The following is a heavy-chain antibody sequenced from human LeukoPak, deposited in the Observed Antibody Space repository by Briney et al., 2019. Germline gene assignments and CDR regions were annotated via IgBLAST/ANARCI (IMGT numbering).Heavy chain of an antibody. J-gene: IGHJ4*02. V-gene: IGHV5-51*01. CDR1: GYNFGNYW. D-gene: IGHD5-18*01. Sequence: GESLKISCKGSGYNFGNYWIAWVRQMPGKGLEWMGIVYPGDSDTRYSPSFQGQVTISADKSIGTAYLQWSSLRPSDTAMYYCARSLEYSYHNDYWGQGTQVTVSP. CDR3: ARSLEYSYHNDY. CDR2: VYPGDSDT.